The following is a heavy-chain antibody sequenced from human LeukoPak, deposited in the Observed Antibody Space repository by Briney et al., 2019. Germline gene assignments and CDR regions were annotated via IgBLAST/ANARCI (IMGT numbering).Heavy chain of an antibody. V-gene: IGHV2-5*02. J-gene: IGHJ5*02. CDR3: AHHPGYSSEAPPNWFDP. Sequence: SGPTLVNPTQTLTLTCTFSGFSLSTSGVGVGWIRQPPGKALEWLALIYWDDDKRYSPSLKSRLTITKDTSKNQVVLTMTNMDPVDTATYYCAHHPGYSSEAPPNWFDPWGQGTLVTVSS. CDR2: IYWDDDK. CDR1: GFSLSTSGVG. D-gene: IGHD6-19*01.